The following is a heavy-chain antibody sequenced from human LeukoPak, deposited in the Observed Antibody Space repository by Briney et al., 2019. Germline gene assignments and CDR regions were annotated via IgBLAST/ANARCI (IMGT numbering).Heavy chain of an antibody. CDR2: ISWNSGSI. J-gene: IGHJ4*02. D-gene: IGHD3-22*01. V-gene: IGHV3-9*01. CDR3: AKDIQGWYYYDSSGYYSAPYFDY. Sequence: PGRSLRLSCAASGFTFDDYAMHWVRQAPGKGLEWVSGISWNSGSIGYADSVKGRFTISRDNAKNSLYLQMNSLRAEDTALYYCAKDIQGWYYYDSSGYYSAPYFDYWGQGTLVTVSS. CDR1: GFTFDDYA.